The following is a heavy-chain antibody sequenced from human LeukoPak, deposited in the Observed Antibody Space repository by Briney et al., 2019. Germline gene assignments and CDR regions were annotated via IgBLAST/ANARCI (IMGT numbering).Heavy chain of an antibody. CDR1: GYSISSGYY. J-gene: IGHJ6*04. CDR3: ARYGQQPSPSYYYYYGMDV. Sequence: SETLSLTCAVSGYSISSGYYWGWIRQPPGKGLEWIGEINHSGSTNYNPSLKSRVTISVDTSKNQFSLKLSSVTAADTAVYYCARYGQQPSPSYYYYYGMDVWGKGTTVTVSS. CDR2: INHSGST. V-gene: IGHV4-38-2*01. D-gene: IGHD6-13*01.